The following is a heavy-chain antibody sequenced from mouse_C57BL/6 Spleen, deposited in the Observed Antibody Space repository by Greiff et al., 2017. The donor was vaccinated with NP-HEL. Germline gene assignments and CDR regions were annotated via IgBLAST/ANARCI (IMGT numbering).Heavy chain of an antibody. CDR2: INPNNGGT. CDR3: ANLAGVAY. Sequence: EVQLQQSGPELVKPGASVKISCKASGYTFTDYYMNWVKQSHGKSLEWIGDINPNNGGTSYNQKFKGKATLTVDKSSSTAYMELRSLTSEDSAGYYCANLAGVAYWGQGTLVTVSA. J-gene: IGHJ3*01. CDR1: GYTFTDYY. V-gene: IGHV1-26*01.